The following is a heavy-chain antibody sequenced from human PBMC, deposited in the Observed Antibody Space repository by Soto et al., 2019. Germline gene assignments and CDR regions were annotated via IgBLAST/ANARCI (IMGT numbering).Heavy chain of an antibody. Sequence: SLRLSCAASTFTFSSYGFTWVRQAPGKGLEWVSSISSGTTYMYYADSVKGRFTISRDNAKNSLYLQMNSLRAEDTAVYYCARGDSSGLNWFDPWGQGTLVTVSS. CDR1: TFTFSSYG. D-gene: IGHD6-19*01. J-gene: IGHJ5*02. V-gene: IGHV3-21*01. CDR3: ARGDSSGLNWFDP. CDR2: ISSGTTYM.